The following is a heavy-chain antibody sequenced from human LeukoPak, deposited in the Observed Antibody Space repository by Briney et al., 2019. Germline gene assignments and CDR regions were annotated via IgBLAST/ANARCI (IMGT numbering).Heavy chain of an antibody. D-gene: IGHD1-26*01. CDR2: IIPIFGTA. CDR3: ARGRFRWELEIRDFDY. CDR1: GGTFSSYA. Sequence: SVKVSCKASGGTFSSYAISWVRQAPGQGLEWMGGIIPIFGTANYAQKFQGRVTITADESTSTAYMELSSLRSEDTAVYYCARGRFRWELEIRDFDYWGQGTLVTVSS. J-gene: IGHJ4*02. V-gene: IGHV1-69*13.